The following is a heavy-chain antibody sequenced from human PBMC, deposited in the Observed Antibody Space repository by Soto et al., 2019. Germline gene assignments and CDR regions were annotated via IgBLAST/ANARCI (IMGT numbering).Heavy chain of an antibody. CDR2: ISSSSSYI. D-gene: IGHD5-12*01. Sequence: GGSLRLSCAASGFTFSSYSMNWVRQAPGKGLEWVSSISSSSSYIYYADSVKGRFTISRDNAKNSLYLQMNSLRAEDTAVYYCARGMELATIRAFDIWGQGTMVTVSS. CDR3: ARGMELATIRAFDI. J-gene: IGHJ3*02. CDR1: GFTFSSYS. V-gene: IGHV3-21*01.